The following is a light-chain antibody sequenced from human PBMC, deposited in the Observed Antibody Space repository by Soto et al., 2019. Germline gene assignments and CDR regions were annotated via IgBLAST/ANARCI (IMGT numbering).Light chain of an antibody. V-gene: IGKV4-1*01. Sequence: DIVMTQSPDSLAVSLGERATINCNSSQSFLYSSNNKNYLAWYQQKPGQPPKLLIYWASTRESGVPDRFSGSGSGTDFTLTISSLQAEDVAVYYCQQYYSTVITFGQGTRLEIK. J-gene: IGKJ5*01. CDR2: WAS. CDR3: QQYYSTVIT. CDR1: QSFLYSSNNKNY.